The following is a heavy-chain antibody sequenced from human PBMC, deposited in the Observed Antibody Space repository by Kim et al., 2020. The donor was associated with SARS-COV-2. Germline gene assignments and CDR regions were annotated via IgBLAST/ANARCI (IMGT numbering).Heavy chain of an antibody. CDR1: GFTFSSYA. CDR3: ANNHPTYYYDSSRKGRY. J-gene: IGHJ4*02. D-gene: IGHD3-22*01. V-gene: IGHV3-23*01. Sequence: GGSLRLSCAASGFTFSSYAMSWVRQAPGKGLEWVSAISGSGGSTYYADSVKDRFTISRDNSKNTLYLQMNSLRAEDTAVYYCANNHPTYYYDSSRKGRYWGQGTLVTVSS. CDR2: ISGSGGST.